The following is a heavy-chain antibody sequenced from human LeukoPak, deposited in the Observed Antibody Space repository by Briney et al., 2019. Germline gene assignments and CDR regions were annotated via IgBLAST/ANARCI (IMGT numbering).Heavy chain of an antibody. CDR2: INSDESST. J-gene: IGHJ4*02. CDR3: ARGRRGSYGFYDY. V-gene: IGHV3-74*01. Sequence: GGSLRLSCAGSGFTFSSYWMQWVRQAPGKGLGWVSRINSDESSTSYADSVKGRFTISRDNAKNTVYLQMNSLRAEDTGLYYCARGRRGSYGFYDYWGQGTLVTVSS. CDR1: GFTFSSYW. D-gene: IGHD3-16*01.